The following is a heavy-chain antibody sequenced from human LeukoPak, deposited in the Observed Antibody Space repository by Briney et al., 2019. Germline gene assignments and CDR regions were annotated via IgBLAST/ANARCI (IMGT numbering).Heavy chain of an antibody. J-gene: IGHJ4*02. D-gene: IGHD2-2*01. CDR3: AKQEAIVVVPAAIRPPGYFDY. V-gene: IGHV3-30*02. Sequence: GGSLRLSCAASGFTFSSYGMHWVRQAPGKGLEWVAFIRYDGSNKYYADSVKGRFTISRDNSKNTLYLQMNSLRAEDTAVYYCAKQEAIVVVPAAIRPPGYFDYWGQGTLVTVSS. CDR1: GFTFSSYG. CDR2: IRYDGSNK.